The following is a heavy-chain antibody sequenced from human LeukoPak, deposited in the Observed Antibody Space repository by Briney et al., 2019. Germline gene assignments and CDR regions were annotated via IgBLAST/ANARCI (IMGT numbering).Heavy chain of an antibody. Sequence: GGSLRLSCAASGFTFSDYYMSWIRQAPGKGLEWVSYISSSSSYTNYADSVKGRFTISRDNAKNSLYLQMNSLRAEDTAVYYCARFDGTNWFDPWGQGTLVTVSS. CDR3: ARFDGTNWFDP. V-gene: IGHV3-11*06. CDR2: ISSSSSYT. D-gene: IGHD3-9*01. CDR1: GFTFSDYY. J-gene: IGHJ5*02.